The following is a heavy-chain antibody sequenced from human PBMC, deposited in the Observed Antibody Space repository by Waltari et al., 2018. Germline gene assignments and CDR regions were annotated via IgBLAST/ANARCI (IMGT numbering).Heavy chain of an antibody. J-gene: IGHJ4*02. CDR2: LYSGGGT. CDR3: ARLKQLVYYFDS. CDR1: GFSVTSNY. D-gene: IGHD1-1*01. V-gene: IGHV3-53*01. Sequence: EVQLVESGGGLIQPGGSLILSCAVYGFSVTSNYLTWLRQAPGKGLEGVAVLYSGGGTYYTDSVKGRFTISRDNSNNTLDLQMTGLRADDTAVYFCARLKQLVYYFDSWGQGTQVTVSS.